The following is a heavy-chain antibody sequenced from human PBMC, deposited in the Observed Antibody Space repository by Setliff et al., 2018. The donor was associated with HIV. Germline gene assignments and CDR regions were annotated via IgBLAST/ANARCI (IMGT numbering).Heavy chain of an antibody. J-gene: IGHJ4*02. CDR1: GGSINSTSYY. CDR3: ARSIVPVASGYYYFEY. V-gene: IGHV4-39*01. D-gene: IGHD3-3*01. Sequence: SETLSLTCTVSGGSINSTSYYWGWIRQPPGNGLEWIGSIYHTGSTYYKPALKSRVTISVDTSKNQFSLRLSSVAAGDTAVYYCARSIVPVASGYYYFEYWCQGTLVTVPQ. CDR2: IYHTGST.